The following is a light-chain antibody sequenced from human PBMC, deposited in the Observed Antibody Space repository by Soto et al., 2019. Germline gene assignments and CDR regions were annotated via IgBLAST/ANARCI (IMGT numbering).Light chain of an antibody. J-gene: IGKJ5*01. CDR1: QSISSY. CDR3: QQRSNWPSIT. Sequence: DIQMTQSPSTLSASVGDGVTITCRASQSISSYLNWYQQKPGKAPKLLIYAASSLQSGVPSRFSGSGSGTDFTLTISSLEPEDFAVYHCQQRSNWPSITFGQGTRLEIK. V-gene: IGKV1-39*01. CDR2: AAS.